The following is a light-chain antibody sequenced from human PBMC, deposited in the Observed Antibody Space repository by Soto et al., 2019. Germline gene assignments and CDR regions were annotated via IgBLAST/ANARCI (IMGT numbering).Light chain of an antibody. J-gene: IGLJ1*01. Sequence: QSALTQPDSVSGSPEQSITISCTGSSSDVGGYNYVSWYQQHPGKVPKLIIYDVDNRPSGVSDRFSGSKSGNTASLTISGLQTEDEADYYCSSYTRTSTFVFGTGTKLTVL. CDR1: SSDVGGYNY. CDR3: SSYTRTSTFV. CDR2: DVD. V-gene: IGLV2-14*03.